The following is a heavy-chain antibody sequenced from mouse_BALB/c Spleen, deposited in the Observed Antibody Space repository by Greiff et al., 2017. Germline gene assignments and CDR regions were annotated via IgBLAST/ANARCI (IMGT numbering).Heavy chain of an antibody. CDR3: ARYEGMITTGDAMDY. V-gene: IGHV3-8*02. CDR2: ISYSGST. D-gene: IGHD2-4*01. CDR1: GDSITSGY. J-gene: IGHJ4*01. Sequence: EVNVVESGPSLVKPSQTLSLTCSVTGDSITSGYWNWIRKFPGNKLEYMGYISYSGSTYYNPSLKSRISITRDTSKNQYYLQLNSVTTEDTATYYCARYEGMITTGDAMDYWGQGTSVTVSS.